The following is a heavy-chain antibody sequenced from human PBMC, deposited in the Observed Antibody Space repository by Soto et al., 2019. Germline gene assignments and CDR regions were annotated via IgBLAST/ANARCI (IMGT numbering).Heavy chain of an antibody. CDR2: TYYTSTSSWYS. J-gene: IGHJ4*02. CDR1: GDTVSTISGM. D-gene: IGHD3-22*01. CDR3: TRSSGYYSRFDY. Sequence: SQTLSLTCAISGDTVSTISGMWNWIRQSPSRGLEWLGRTYYTSTSSWYSDYAVSVKSRILINSDTSKNQFSLRLNSVTPEDTAVYYCTRSSGYYSRFDYWGQGTPVTVSS. V-gene: IGHV6-1*01.